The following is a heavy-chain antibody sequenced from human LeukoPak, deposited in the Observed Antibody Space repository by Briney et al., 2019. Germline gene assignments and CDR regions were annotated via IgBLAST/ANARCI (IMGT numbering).Heavy chain of an antibody. CDR2: ISSSSSTI. J-gene: IGHJ4*02. D-gene: IGHD6-13*01. Sequence: GGSLRLSCAASGFTFSSYSMNWVRQAPGKGLEWVSYISSSSSTIYYADSVKGRFTISRDIAKNSLYLQMNSLRAEDTAVYYCARGQPGVAAAGNLDYWGQGTLVTVSS. V-gene: IGHV3-48*04. CDR1: GFTFSSYS. CDR3: ARGQPGVAAAGNLDY.